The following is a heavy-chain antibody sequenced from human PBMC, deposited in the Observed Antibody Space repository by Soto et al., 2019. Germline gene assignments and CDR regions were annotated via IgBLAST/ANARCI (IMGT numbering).Heavy chain of an antibody. D-gene: IGHD2-15*01. CDR1: GFTFSSYW. CDR3: ARVFTPGTLGYCSGGSCYSETEYYYYYMDV. J-gene: IGHJ6*03. V-gene: IGHV3-74*01. CDR2: INSDGSST. Sequence: SGGSLRLSCAASGFTFSSYWMHWVRQAPGKGLVWVSRINSDGSSTSYADSVKGRFTISRDNAKNTLYLQMNSLRAEDTAVYYCARVFTPGTLGYCSGGSCYSETEYYYYYMDVWGKGTTVTVSS.